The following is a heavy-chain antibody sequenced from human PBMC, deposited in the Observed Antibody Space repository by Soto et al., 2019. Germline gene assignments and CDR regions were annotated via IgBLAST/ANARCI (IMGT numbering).Heavy chain of an antibody. V-gene: IGHV4-61*01. J-gene: IGHJ4*02. CDR1: GGSISSSSYY. Sequence: PSETLSLTCTVSGGSISSSSYYWGWIRQPPGKGPEWIGYIYYSGSTNYNPSLKSRVTISVDTSKNQFSLKLSSVTAADTAVYYCARDVDSGYFDYWGQGTLVTVSS. CDR3: ARDVDSGYFDY. CDR2: IYYSGST. D-gene: IGHD5-18*01.